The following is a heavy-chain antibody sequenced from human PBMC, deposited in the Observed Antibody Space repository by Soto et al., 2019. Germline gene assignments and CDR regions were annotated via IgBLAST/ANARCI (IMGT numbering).Heavy chain of an antibody. D-gene: IGHD2-2*02. CDR2: IIPIFNST. V-gene: IGHV1-69*06. CDR1: GSRFSNYV. Sequence: QVQLVQSGAEVKTPGSSLKVSCKVSGSRFSNYVISWVRQAPGHGLEWLGRIIPIFNSTKYAQNFQGRVTITADKSTSTASLELSSLRSDDTAVYYCAREGRGKKAGYNGLVSLGYWGQGTLVTVYS. J-gene: IGHJ4*02. CDR3: AREGRGKKAGYNGLVSLGY.